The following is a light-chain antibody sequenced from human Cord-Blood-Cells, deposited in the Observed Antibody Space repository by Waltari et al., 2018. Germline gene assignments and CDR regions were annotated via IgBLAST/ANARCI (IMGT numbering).Light chain of an antibody. J-gene: IGLJ1*01. CDR2: SNN. CDR3: AAWDDSLNGYV. V-gene: IGLV1-44*01. Sequence: QSVLTQPPSASGTPGQRVTISCSGSSSNIGSNTVNCYQQLPGTAPKHLIYSNNQRPSGVPDRFSGSKSGTSASLAISGLQSEDEADYYCAAWDDSLNGYVFGTGTKVTVL. CDR1: SSNIGSNT.